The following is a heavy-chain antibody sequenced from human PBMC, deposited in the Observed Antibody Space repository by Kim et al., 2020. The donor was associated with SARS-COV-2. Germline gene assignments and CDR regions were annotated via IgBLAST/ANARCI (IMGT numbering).Heavy chain of an antibody. D-gene: IGHD3-3*01. CDR2: ISSSSSYI. Sequence: GGSLRLSCAASGFTFSSYSMNWVRQAPGKGLEWVSSISSSSSYIYYADSVKGRFTISRDNAKNSLYLQMNSLRAEDTAVYYCASLGPPNYDWSGPINPYYYYYMDVWGKGTTVTVSS. V-gene: IGHV3-21*01. CDR1: GFTFSSYS. J-gene: IGHJ6*03. CDR3: ASLGPPNYDWSGPINPYYYYYMDV.